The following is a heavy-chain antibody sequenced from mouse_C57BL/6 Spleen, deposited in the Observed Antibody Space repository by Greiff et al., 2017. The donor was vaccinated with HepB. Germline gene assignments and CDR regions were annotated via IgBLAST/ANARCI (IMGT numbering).Heavy chain of an antibody. D-gene: IGHD1-1*01. CDR3: ARGRYYGSDY. CDR2: IDPSDSYT. V-gene: IGHV1-69*01. J-gene: IGHJ2*01. Sequence: VQLQQPGAELVMPGASVKLSCKASGYTFTSYWMHWVKQRPGQGLEWIGEIDPSDSYTNYNQKFKGKSTLTVDKSSSTAYMQLSSLTSEDSAVYYCARGRYYGSDYWGQGTTLTVSS. CDR1: GYTFTSYW.